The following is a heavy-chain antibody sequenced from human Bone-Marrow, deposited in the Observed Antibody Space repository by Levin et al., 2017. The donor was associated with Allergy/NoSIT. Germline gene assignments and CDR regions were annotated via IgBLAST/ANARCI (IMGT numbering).Heavy chain of an antibody. V-gene: IGHV3-13*04. J-gene: IGHJ4*02. D-gene: IGHD2-2*01. CDR3: ARVALPPYCTSTSCSDSGYYFDY. CDR2: IGTAADS. Sequence: GESLKISCAASGFTFSSYDMHWVRQATGRGLEWVSAIGTAADSYYSGSVKGRFTVSRDNAKNSFYLQLNSLRAGDTAVYYCARVALPPYCTSTSCSDSGYYFDYWGQGTLVTVSS. CDR1: GFTFSSYD.